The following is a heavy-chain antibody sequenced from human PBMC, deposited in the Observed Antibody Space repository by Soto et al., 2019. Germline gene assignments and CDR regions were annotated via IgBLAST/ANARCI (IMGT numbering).Heavy chain of an antibody. Sequence: GSLRLSCAASGFTFSSYAMSWVRQAPGKGLEWVSAISGSGGSTYYADSVKGRFTISRDNSKNTLYLQMNSLRAEDTAVYYCAKHRVLRFLEWFLYYYGMDVWGQGTTVTVSS. CDR1: GFTFSSYA. J-gene: IGHJ6*02. V-gene: IGHV3-23*01. D-gene: IGHD3-3*01. CDR3: AKHRVLRFLEWFLYYYGMDV. CDR2: ISGSGGST.